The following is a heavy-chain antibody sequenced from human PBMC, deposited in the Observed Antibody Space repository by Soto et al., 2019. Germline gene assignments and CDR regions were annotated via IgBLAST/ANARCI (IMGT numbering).Heavy chain of an antibody. J-gene: IGHJ3*01. V-gene: IGHV1-69*01. CDR3: ARLRRDWGDAFDL. D-gene: IGHD3-16*01. Sequence: QVQLVQPGADVKKPGSSVKVSCKTSGGSFGSSAISWVRQAPAQGLEWMGEIIPVFDKANYAQNFQGRLTITADELTGTVFMELSSLRSEDTAVYFCARLRRDWGDAFDLWGLGTCVTVSS. CDR2: IIPVFDKA. CDR1: GGSFGSSA.